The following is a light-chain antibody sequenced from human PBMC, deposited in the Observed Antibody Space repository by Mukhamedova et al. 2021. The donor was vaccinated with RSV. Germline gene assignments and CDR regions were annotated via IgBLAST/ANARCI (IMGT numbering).Light chain of an antibody. Sequence: SPGQSATLSCRASQHVGTDYFAWYQHKAGHPPRLLIYATSNRAAGIPDRFMASVSGTVFTLTISWLERVDVAVYYHLQRAISPLT. J-gene: IGKJ4*01. CDR3: LQRAISPLT. CDR2: ATS. V-gene: IGKV3-20*01. CDR1: QHVGTDY.